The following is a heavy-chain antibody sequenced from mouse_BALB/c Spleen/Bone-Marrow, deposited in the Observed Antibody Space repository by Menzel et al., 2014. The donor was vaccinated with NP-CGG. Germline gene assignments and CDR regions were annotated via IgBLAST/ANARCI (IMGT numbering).Heavy chain of an antibody. CDR3: GRAWFAY. D-gene: IGHD3-3*01. V-gene: IGHV5-4*02. CDR2: ISDGGSYT. CDR1: GFTFSDYY. Sequence: EVKLVESGRGLVKPGGALKLSCAASGFTFSDYYMYWVRQTPEKRLEWVAAISDGGSYTYYPASVNGRFTIARNNGKNNLYRQMSNLETEDTAGYYCGRAWFAYWGQGTLVTVSA. J-gene: IGHJ3*01.